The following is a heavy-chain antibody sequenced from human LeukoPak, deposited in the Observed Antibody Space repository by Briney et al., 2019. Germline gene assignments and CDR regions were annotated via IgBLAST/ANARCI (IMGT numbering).Heavy chain of an antibody. CDR1: GFTFSSYG. V-gene: IGHV3-30*02. J-gene: IGHJ4*02. CDR2: IQFDGSSE. D-gene: IGHD6-19*01. Sequence: TGGSLRLSCATSGFTFSSYGMHWVRQAPGKGLEWVAFIQFDGSSEYYADSVKGRFTFSRDNSRNTLHLQMNSLRPEDTAVYYCAEGSGWYFDYWGQGTLVAVSS. CDR3: AEGSGWYFDY.